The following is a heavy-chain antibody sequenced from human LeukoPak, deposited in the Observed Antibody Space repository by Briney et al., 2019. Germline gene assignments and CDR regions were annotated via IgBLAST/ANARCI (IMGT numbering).Heavy chain of an antibody. J-gene: IGHJ6*02. D-gene: IGHD6-6*01. CDR2: THYGSGWIN. Sequence: SQTLSLTCAISGDTVSRSDAGWNWIRQSPSRGLEWLGRTHYGSGWINDYAVSLGSRIVVSADTSKNQFSLQLNSVTPEDTAVYYCARGRRVYYGMDVWGQGTTVTVSS. CDR1: GDTVSRSDAG. CDR3: ARGRRVYYGMDV. V-gene: IGHV6-1*01.